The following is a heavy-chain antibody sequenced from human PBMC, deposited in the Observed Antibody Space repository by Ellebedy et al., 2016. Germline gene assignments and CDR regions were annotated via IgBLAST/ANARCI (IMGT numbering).Heavy chain of an antibody. D-gene: IGHD2-15*01. CDR2: INWNGGST. CDR3: ASLYCSGGSCYSYYYGMDV. J-gene: IGHJ6*02. V-gene: IGHV3-20*03. Sequence: GGSLRLSXAASGFTFDDYGMSWVRQAPGKGLEWVSGINWNGGSTGYADSVKGRFTISRDNAKNSLYLQMNSLRAEDTAVYYCASLYCSGGSCYSYYYGMDVWGQGTTVTVSS. CDR1: GFTFDDYG.